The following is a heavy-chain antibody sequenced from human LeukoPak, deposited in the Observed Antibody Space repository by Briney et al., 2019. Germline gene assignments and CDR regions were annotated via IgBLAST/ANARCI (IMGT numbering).Heavy chain of an antibody. Sequence: SETLSLTCTVPGGSISSYYWTWIGQPPGKGLEWIGYIYYSGSTNYNPSLKSRVTISVDTSKNPFSLKLSCVTAADTAVYYCARDMGDYYDSSGYYWFDPWGQGTLVTVSS. CDR3: ARDMGDYYDSSGYYWFDP. D-gene: IGHD3-22*01. CDR2: IYYSGST. V-gene: IGHV4-59*01. CDR1: GGSISSYY. J-gene: IGHJ5*02.